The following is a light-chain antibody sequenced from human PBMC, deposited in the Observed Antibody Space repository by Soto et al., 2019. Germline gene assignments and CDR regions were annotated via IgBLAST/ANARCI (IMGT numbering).Light chain of an antibody. CDR2: KAS. CDR1: QNIRNW. V-gene: IGKV1-5*03. Sequence: GDSVTITCRASQNIRNWLAWYQQKSGKGPKLLIYKASNLQTGVPSRFSGSGYGTEFTLTISSLQPDDVATYYCQQYSDHWTFGQGTKVDIK. J-gene: IGKJ1*01. CDR3: QQYSDHWT.